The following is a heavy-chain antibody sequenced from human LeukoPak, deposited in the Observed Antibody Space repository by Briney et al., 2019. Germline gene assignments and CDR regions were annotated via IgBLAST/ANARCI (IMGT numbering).Heavy chain of an antibody. CDR3: ARGGRPEATVTTIYYYYMDV. CDR1: GFTFSSYS. CDR2: ISSSSSYI. D-gene: IGHD4-11*01. Sequence: PGGSLRLSCAASGFTFSSYSMNWVRQAPGKGLEWVSSISSSSSYIYYADSVKGRFTISRDNAKNSLYLQMNSLRAEDTAVYYCARGGRPEATVTTIYYYYMDVWGKGTTVTVSS. J-gene: IGHJ6*03. V-gene: IGHV3-21*01.